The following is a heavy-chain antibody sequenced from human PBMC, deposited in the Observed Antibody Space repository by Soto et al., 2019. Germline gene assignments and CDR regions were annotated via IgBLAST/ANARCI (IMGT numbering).Heavy chain of an antibody. D-gene: IGHD6-13*01. CDR1: GFTFSSYS. V-gene: IGHV3-21*01. CDR3: AREPAAGIAAADKEYFQH. Sequence: VSLRLSCAASGFTFSSYSMNWVRQAPGKGLEWVSSISSSSSYIYYADSVKGRFTISRDNAKNSLHLQMNSLRAEDTAVYYCAREPAAGIAAADKEYFQHWGQGTLVTVSS. CDR2: ISSSSSYI. J-gene: IGHJ1*01.